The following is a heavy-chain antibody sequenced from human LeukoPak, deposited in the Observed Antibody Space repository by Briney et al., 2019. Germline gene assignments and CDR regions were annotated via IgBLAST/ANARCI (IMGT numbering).Heavy chain of an antibody. CDR3: ARDLPLYCSGGSCYSVNWFDP. CDR1: GYTFTSYG. Sequence: GASVKVSCKSSGYTFTSYGISWVRQAPGQGLEWMGWISAYNGNTNYAQKLQGRVTMTTDTYTSTAYMELRSLRSAATAVYYWARDLPLYCSGGSCYSVNWFDPWGQGTLVTVSS. J-gene: IGHJ5*01. D-gene: IGHD2-15*01. CDR2: ISAYNGNT. V-gene: IGHV1-18*01.